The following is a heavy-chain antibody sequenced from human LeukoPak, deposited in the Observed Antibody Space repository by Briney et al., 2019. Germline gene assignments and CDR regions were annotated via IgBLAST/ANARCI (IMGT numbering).Heavy chain of an antibody. D-gene: IGHD3-22*01. CDR1: GDSISSYY. J-gene: IGHJ3*02. V-gene: IGHV4-59*01. CDR3: ARDGAPYYYDSSGYYHDAFDI. Sequence: PSETLSLTCTVSGDSISSYYWSWIRQPPGKGLEWIGYIYYSGSTNYNPSLKSRVTISVDTSKNQFSLKLSSGTGADTAVYYCARDGAPYYYDSSGYYHDAFDIWGQGTMVTVSS. CDR2: IYYSGST.